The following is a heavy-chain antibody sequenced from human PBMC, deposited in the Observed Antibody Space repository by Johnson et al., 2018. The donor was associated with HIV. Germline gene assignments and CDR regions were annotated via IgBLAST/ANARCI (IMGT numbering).Heavy chain of an antibody. CDR3: ARGRITLDIVDLRGCSFDM. V-gene: IGHV3-30*03. CDR2: IASGGGHE. Sequence: QVQLVESGGGVVQPGRSLRLSCVGSGFTFSSYGMHWVRQAPGKGLEWVAVIASGGGHEVYADSVRGRFTISRDNSKNTLYLQRNSLRVEDTAVYVCARGRITLDIVDLRGCSFDMWGQGTAVTVSS. J-gene: IGHJ3*02. CDR1: GFTFSSYG. D-gene: IGHD5-12*01.